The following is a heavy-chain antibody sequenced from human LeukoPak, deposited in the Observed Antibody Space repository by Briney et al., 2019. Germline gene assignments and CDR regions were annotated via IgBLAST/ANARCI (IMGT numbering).Heavy chain of an antibody. V-gene: IGHV4-59*08. CDR1: GGSTSSYY. CDR2: IYYSGST. Sequence: SETLSLTCTVSGGSTSSYYWSWIRQPPGKGLEWIGYIYYSGSTNYNPSLKSRVTISVDTSKSQFFLKLSSVTAADTAVYYCARRSRMTTIDAFDIWGQGTMVTVSS. J-gene: IGHJ3*02. D-gene: IGHD5-24*01. CDR3: ARRSRMTTIDAFDI.